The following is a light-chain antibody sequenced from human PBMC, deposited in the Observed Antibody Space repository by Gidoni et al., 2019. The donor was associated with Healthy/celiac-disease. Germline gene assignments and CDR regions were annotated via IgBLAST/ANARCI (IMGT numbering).Light chain of an antibody. V-gene: IGKV1-39*01. Sequence: DIQLTQSPSSLSASVGDRVTLTCQASQSISSYLNWYKQKPGKAPKLLIYAASSLQSGVPSRFSGSGSGTDFTLTISSLQPEDFATYYCQQSYSTPWTFGQGTKVEIK. CDR1: QSISSY. CDR2: AAS. J-gene: IGKJ1*01. CDR3: QQSYSTPWT.